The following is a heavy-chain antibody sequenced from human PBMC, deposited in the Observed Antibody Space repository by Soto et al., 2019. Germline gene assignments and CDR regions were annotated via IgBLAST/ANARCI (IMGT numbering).Heavy chain of an antibody. CDR1: GGSISSSNW. J-gene: IGHJ4*02. Sequence: SETLSLTCAVSGGSISSSNWWSWVRQPPGKGLEWIGYIYYSGNTNYSPSLKSRVTISVDTSKKQFSLKLSSVTAADTAMYYCARGYCSSTSCYEFDYWGQGTLVTVSS. CDR2: IYYSGNT. D-gene: IGHD2-2*01. CDR3: ARGYCSSTSCYEFDY. V-gene: IGHV4-4*02.